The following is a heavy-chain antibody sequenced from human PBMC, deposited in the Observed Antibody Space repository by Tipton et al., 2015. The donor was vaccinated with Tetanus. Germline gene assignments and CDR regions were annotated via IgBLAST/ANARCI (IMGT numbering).Heavy chain of an antibody. CDR1: GFIFSSYG. J-gene: IGHJ4*02. CDR2: SWYDGTAK. CDR3: AREADCSCGSCFSVVFGN. V-gene: IGHV3-33*01. D-gene: IGHD2-15*01. Sequence: SLRLSCAASGFIFSSYGIYWIRQAPGKGLEWVAESWYDGTAKYYADSVKGRFTISSDNSKNTPYLQMNSSRAGVTAVYYWAREADCSCGSCFSVVFGNWGQGSQVTVSS.